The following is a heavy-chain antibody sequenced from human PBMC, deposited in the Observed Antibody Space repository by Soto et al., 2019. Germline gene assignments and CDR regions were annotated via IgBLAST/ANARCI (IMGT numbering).Heavy chain of an antibody. CDR2: IIPILGIA. J-gene: IGHJ6*02. Sequence: GASVKVSCKASGGTFSSYTISWVRQAPGQGLEWMGRIIPILGIANYAQKFQGRVTITADKSTSTAYMELSSLRSEDTAVYYCARDRAVGFLSGLEVRGVKYYYYYYGMDVWGQGTTVTVSS. CDR3: ARDRAVGFLSGLEVRGVKYYYYYYGMDV. V-gene: IGHV1-69*04. CDR1: GGTFSSYT. D-gene: IGHD3-10*01.